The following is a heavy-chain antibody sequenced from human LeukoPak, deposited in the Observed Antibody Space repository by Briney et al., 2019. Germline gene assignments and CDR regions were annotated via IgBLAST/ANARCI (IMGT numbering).Heavy chain of an antibody. CDR2: ISYDGSNK. CDR3: ARPAGSSSVSWFDP. J-gene: IGHJ5*02. D-gene: IGHD6-6*01. Sequence: PGGSLRLSCAASGFTFSSYGMHWVRQAPGKGLEWVAVISYDGSNKYYADSVKGRFTISRDNSKNTLYLQMNSLRAEDTAVYYCARPAGSSSVSWFDPWGQGTLVTVSS. V-gene: IGHV3-30*03. CDR1: GFTFSSYG.